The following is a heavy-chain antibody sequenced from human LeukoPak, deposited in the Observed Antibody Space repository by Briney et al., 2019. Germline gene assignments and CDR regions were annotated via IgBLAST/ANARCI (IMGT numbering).Heavy chain of an antibody. D-gene: IGHD1-26*01. Sequence: GGSLRLSCAASGFTFSSYDMHWVRQATGKGLEWVSAIGTAGDTYYPGSVKGRFTISRENAKSSLYLQMNSLRAGDTAVYYCARVQYSGTLPDYWGQGTLVTVSS. V-gene: IGHV3-13*01. J-gene: IGHJ4*02. CDR2: IGTAGDT. CDR1: GFTFSSYD. CDR3: ARVQYSGTLPDY.